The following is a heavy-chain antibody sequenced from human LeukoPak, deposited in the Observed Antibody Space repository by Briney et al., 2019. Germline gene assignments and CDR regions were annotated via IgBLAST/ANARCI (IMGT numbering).Heavy chain of an antibody. V-gene: IGHV4-30-4*07. CDR2: IYYSGST. D-gene: IGHD4-17*01. CDR3: ARDIGDYGDYETDY. J-gene: IGHJ4*02. Sequence: PSETLSLTCAVSGGSISSGGYSWSWIRQPPGKGLEWIGYIYYSGSTYYNPSLKGRVTISVDTSKNQFSLKLSSVTAADTAVYYCARDIGDYGDYETDYWGQGTLVTVSS. CDR1: GGSISSGGYS.